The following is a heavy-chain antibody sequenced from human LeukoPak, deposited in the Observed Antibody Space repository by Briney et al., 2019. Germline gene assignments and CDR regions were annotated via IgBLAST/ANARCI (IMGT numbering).Heavy chain of an antibody. J-gene: IGHJ3*02. CDR2: IKEGGAQT. V-gene: IGHV3-7*01. CDR3: ARDMGFYGFDI. Sequence: PGGSLRLSCAASGFTFSNSWMTWVRQAPGKGLQWVAHIKEGGAQTNYVDSVKGRFTISRDNAKTSLYLQMDGLRAEDTAVYYCARDMGFYGFDIWGQGTMVTVSP. CDR1: GFTFSNSW. D-gene: IGHD3-10*01.